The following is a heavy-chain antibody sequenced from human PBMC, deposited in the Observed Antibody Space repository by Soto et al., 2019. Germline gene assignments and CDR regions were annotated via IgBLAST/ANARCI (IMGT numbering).Heavy chain of an antibody. Sequence: ASVKVSCKASGYTFTENQIHWLRRAPGQRLQWPGRIDPKSGDTTFAPTFQGRVTMTRDTSTNTAYLELTRLTSDDTAINYCARRHLLDYIRWCFDPWGLGTLVTVSS. D-gene: IGHD2-21*01. CDR2: IDPKSGDT. V-gene: IGHV1-2*02. J-gene: IGHJ5*02. CDR3: ARRHLLDYIRWCFDP. CDR1: GYTFTENQ.